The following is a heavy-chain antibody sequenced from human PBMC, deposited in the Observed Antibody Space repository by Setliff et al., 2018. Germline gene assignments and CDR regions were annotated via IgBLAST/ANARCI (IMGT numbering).Heavy chain of an antibody. CDR3: ARSSDSGYYHQRDAFDI. CDR2: ISPYTGNT. V-gene: IGHV1-18*01. D-gene: IGHD3-22*01. J-gene: IGHJ3*02. CDR1: GYTFSDYG. Sequence: GASVKVSCKASGYTFSDYGISWLRQAPGQGLEWLGWISPYTGNTKYAETVQDRIRMTTDTSTRTSYMELSGLRSGDTAVYFCARSSDSGYYHQRDAFDIWGQGTRVT.